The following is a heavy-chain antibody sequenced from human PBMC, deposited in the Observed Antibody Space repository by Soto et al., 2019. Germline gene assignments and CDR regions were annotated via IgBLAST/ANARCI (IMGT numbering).Heavy chain of an antibody. Sequence: SETLSLTCVVPGGSLSDYFCSWIRQPPGMALEWIGEINHLGSINYNPSLKSRVTMSVDTSKNQFSLTLNSVTAADTATYYCARGGISHWAYFYYMDVWDRGTTVTVSS. CDR1: GGSLSDYF. CDR2: INHLGSI. D-gene: IGHD2-21*01. J-gene: IGHJ6*03. CDR3: ARGGISHWAYFYYMDV. V-gene: IGHV4-34*01.